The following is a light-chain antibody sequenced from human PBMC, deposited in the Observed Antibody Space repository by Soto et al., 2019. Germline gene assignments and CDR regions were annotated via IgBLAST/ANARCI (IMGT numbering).Light chain of an antibody. CDR3: CSYAGDSTPYV. J-gene: IGLJ1*01. V-gene: IGLV2-23*02. CDR2: EVS. Sequence: VLTQPASVSGSPGLSITISCTGTSSDVGNYNLVSWYQQHPGKAPKLMIYEVSKRPSGVSNRFSGSKSGNTASLTISGLQAEDEADYYCCSYAGDSTPYVFGTGTKVTVL. CDR1: SSDVGNYNL.